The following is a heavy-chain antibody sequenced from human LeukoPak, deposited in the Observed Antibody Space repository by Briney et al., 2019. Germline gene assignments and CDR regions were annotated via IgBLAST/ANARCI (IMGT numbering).Heavy chain of an antibody. J-gene: IGHJ6*03. D-gene: IGHD3-3*01. CDR1: GFTLSDYY. Sequence: PGGSLRLSCTASGFTLSDYYLTWIRQAPGKGLEWVSYITSRGTTIYHADSVKGRFTISRDNAKNSLYLQMNSLRAEDTALYHCARVVKPKYYDFWSGVGHYYYYMDVWGKGTTVTVSS. CDR2: ITSRGTTI. V-gene: IGHV3-11*01. CDR3: ARVVKPKYYDFWSGVGHYYYYMDV.